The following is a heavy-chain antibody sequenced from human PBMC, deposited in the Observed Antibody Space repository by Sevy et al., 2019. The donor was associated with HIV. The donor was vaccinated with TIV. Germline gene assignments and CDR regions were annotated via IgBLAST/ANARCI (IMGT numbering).Heavy chain of an antibody. CDR3: AKGDSTFYGMDV. V-gene: IGHV3-23*01. CDR1: GFTFSTYT. J-gene: IGHJ6*02. CDR2: ISGSAGST. D-gene: IGHD6-13*01. Sequence: GSLRLSCAASGFTFSTYTMTWVRQAPGKGLEWVSAISGSAGSTYYADSVKGRFTISRDNSKNTLYLQMNSLGVEDTDVYYCAKGDSTFYGMDVWGQGTTVTVSS.